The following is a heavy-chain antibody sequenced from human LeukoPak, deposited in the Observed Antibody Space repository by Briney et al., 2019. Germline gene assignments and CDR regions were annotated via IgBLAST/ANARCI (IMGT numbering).Heavy chain of an antibody. V-gene: IGHV4-34*01. CDR3: ARRRRSLAVAGGYFDY. Sequence: KPSETLSLTCAVYGGSFSGYYWSWIRQPPGKGLEWIGEINHSGSTNYNPSLKSRVTISVDTSKNQFSLKLSSVTAADTAVYYCARRRRSLAVAGGYFDYWGQGTLVTVSS. CDR1: GGSFSGYY. CDR2: INHSGST. D-gene: IGHD6-19*01. J-gene: IGHJ4*02.